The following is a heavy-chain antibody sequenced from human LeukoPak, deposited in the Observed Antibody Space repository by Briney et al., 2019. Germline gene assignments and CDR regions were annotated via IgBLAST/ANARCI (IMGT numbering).Heavy chain of an antibody. CDR1: RFTFNTYA. CDR3: AKSLYYYDSSGTSQ. J-gene: IGHJ4*02. Sequence: GGSLRLSCAASRFTFNTYAVNWVRQAPGKGLEWVSAISGSGGSTYYADSVKGRFTISRDNSKNTLYLQMNSLRAEDTAVYYCAKSLYYYDSSGTSQWGQGTLVTVSS. CDR2: ISGSGGST. D-gene: IGHD3-22*01. V-gene: IGHV3-23*01.